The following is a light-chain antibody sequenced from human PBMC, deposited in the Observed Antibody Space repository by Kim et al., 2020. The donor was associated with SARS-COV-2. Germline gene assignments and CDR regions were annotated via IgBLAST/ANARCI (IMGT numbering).Light chain of an antibody. CDR3: QQYNNWPPLFT. CDR2: GAS. Sequence: PGERAALACRASQSVSSNLAWYQQKPGQAPRLLIYGASTRATGIPARFSGSGSGTEFTLTISSLQSEDFAVYYCQQYNNWPPLFTFGPGTKVDIK. V-gene: IGKV3-15*01. CDR1: QSVSSN. J-gene: IGKJ3*01.